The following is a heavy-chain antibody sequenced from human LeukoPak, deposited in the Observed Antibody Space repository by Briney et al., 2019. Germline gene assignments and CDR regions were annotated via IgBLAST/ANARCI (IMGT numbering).Heavy chain of an antibody. Sequence: GGSLRLFCAASGFTFSGYSMNWVRQAPGEGLEWVSSISSSSSYIYYADSVKGRFTISRDNAKNSLYLQMNSLRAEDTAVYYCASPWVPAAGYYYYGRDVWGKGTTVTVSS. D-gene: IGHD2-2*01. CDR3: ASPWVPAAGYYYYGRDV. CDR2: ISSSSSYI. J-gene: IGHJ6*04. CDR1: GFTFSGYS. V-gene: IGHV3-21*01.